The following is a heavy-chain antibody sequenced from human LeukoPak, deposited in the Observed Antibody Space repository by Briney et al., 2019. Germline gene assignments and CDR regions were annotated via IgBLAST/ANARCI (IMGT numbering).Heavy chain of an antibody. Sequence: GGSLRLSCAASGFTFSSYSMNWVRQAPGKGLEWVSSISSSSSYIYYADSVRGRFTISRDNAKNSLYLQMNSLRVEDTAVYYCARDYLGWFDPWGQGTLVTVSS. CDR1: GFTFSSYS. V-gene: IGHV3-21*01. CDR3: ARDYLGWFDP. J-gene: IGHJ5*02. CDR2: ISSSSSYI.